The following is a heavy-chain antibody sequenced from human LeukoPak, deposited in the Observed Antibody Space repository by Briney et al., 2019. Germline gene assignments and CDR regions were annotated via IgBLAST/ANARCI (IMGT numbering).Heavy chain of an antibody. CDR1: GGSISSSSYY. V-gene: IGHV4-39*01. Sequence: PSETLSLTCTVSGGSISSSSYYWGWIRQPPGKGLEWIGSIYYSGSTYYNPSLKSRVTISVDTPKNQFSLKLSSVTAADTAVYYCASQSGSYRPYYLDYWGQGTLVTVSS. D-gene: IGHD1-26*01. CDR3: ASQSGSYRPYYLDY. CDR2: IYYSGST. J-gene: IGHJ4*02.